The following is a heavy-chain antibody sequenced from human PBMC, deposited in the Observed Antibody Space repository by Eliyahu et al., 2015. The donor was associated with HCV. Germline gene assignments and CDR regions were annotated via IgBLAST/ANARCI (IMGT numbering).Heavy chain of an antibody. CDR1: GFSFSXHY. J-gene: IGHJ6*02. V-gene: IGHV3-72*01. CDR3: ARVLVRSGHYVMNV. Sequence: ESGGGLVQPGGXLRLSCAASGFSFSXHYMDWVRQAPGKGLEWVARSRNKANSYTTEYAASVKGRFTVSRDDSRNSLYLQMNSLRTEDTAVYYCARVLVRSGHYVMNVWGQGTTVTASS. CDR2: SRNKANSYTT. D-gene: IGHD2-2*01.